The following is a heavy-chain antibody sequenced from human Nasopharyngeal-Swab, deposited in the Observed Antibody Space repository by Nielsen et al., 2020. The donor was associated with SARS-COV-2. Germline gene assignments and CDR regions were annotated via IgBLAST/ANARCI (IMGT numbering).Heavy chain of an antibody. V-gene: IGHV5-51*01. CDR2: IYPGDSDT. J-gene: IGHJ4*02. CDR1: GYSFTSYW. D-gene: IGHD5-12*01. CDR3: ARHESGMYSGYDF. Sequence: GGSLRLSCKGSGYSFTSYWIGWVRQMPGKGLEWMGIIYPGDSDTRYSPSFQGQVTISADKSISTAYLQWSSLKASDTAMHYCARHESGMYSGYDFWGQGTLVTVSS.